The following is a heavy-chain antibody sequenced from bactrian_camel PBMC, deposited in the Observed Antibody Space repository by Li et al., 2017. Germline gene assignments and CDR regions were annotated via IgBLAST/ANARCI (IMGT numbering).Heavy chain of an antibody. Sequence: HVQLVESGGGSMQAGGSLRLSCLVSGYTYSHYCMGWFRQVLGKEREPVAVIDSDGSSSYADSVKGRFTISKDNAKNTLYLQMNSLRPEDTAMYICAAASHACTELFGYWGQGTQVTVS. J-gene: IGHJ6*01. CDR2: IDSDGSS. CDR1: GYTYSHYC. V-gene: IGHV3S53*01. CDR3: AAASHACTELFGY.